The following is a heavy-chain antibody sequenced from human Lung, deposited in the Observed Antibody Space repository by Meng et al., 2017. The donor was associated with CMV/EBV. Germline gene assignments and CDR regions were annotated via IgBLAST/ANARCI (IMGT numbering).Heavy chain of an antibody. Sequence: GEXXKISCAASGFTVSSNYMSWVRQAPGKGLEWVSVIYSVGTTYYADSVKGRFTISRDNSKNTVYLQMNSLNAEDRAVYYCARDKSLGALDIWGQGTMVTLSS. D-gene: IGHD7-27*01. CDR1: GFTVSSNY. V-gene: IGHV3-66*02. J-gene: IGHJ3*02. CDR2: IYSVGTT. CDR3: ARDKSLGALDI.